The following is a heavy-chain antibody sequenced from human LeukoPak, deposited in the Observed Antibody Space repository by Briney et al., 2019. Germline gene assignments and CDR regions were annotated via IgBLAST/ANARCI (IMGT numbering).Heavy chain of an antibody. CDR2: IYSGGST. CDR3: ARGGSYLSAFDI. J-gene: IGHJ3*02. CDR1: GLTVSSNY. Sequence: PGGSLRLSCAASGLTVSSNYMSWVRPAPGKGLEWVSVIYSGGSTYYAASVKGRFTISRDNSKNTLYLQMNSLRAERTAMYYCARGGSYLSAFDIWGQGTMVTVSS. D-gene: IGHD1-26*01. V-gene: IGHV3-53*01.